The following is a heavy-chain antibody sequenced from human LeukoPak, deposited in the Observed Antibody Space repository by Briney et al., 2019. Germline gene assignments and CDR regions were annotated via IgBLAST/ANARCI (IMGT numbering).Heavy chain of an antibody. CDR3: ARERSGQWLINYFDY. CDR1: GFTFSSYA. Sequence: PGGSLRLSCAASGFTFSSYAMSWVRQAPGKGLEWVSAISGSGGSTYYADSVKGRFTISRDNSKNTLYLQMNSLRAEDTAVYYCARERSGQWLINYFDYWGQGTLVTVSS. J-gene: IGHJ4*02. V-gene: IGHV3-23*01. CDR2: ISGSGGST. D-gene: IGHD6-19*01.